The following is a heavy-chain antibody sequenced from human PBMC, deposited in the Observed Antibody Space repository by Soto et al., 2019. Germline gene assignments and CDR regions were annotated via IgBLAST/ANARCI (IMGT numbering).Heavy chain of an antibody. J-gene: IGHJ4*02. CDR1: GGTFSSYA. CDR2: IIPIFGTA. D-gene: IGHD3-10*01. CDR3: ARGYYGSGSYYLFDY. Sequence: SVKVSCKASGGTFSSYAISWVRQAPGQGLEWMGGIIPIFGTANYAQKFQGRVTITADKSTSTAYMELSSLRSEDTAVYYCARGYYGSGSYYLFDYWGQGTLVTVSS. V-gene: IGHV1-69*06.